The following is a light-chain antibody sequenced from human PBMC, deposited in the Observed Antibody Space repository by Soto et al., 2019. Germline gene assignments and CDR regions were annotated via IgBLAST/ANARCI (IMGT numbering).Light chain of an antibody. V-gene: IGKV3-15*01. J-gene: IGKJ3*01. CDR3: QQYFRCPLTWT. CDR1: QSIRTN. CDR2: GAS. Sequence: EIVLTQSPATLSVSAGGTVTLSCRASQSIRTNVAWYQQIPGQAPRLLVYGASTRATVVPARFSGSESGIEFTLTISSLQSEDSAFYYCQQYFRCPLTWTFGPGTKVQIK.